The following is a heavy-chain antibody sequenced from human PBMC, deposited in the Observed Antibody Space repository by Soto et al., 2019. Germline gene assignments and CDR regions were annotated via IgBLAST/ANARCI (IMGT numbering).Heavy chain of an antibody. J-gene: IGHJ6*02. CDR2: ISAYNGNT. CDR3: EGEGDYDILTGYYIIHYYYGMDV. V-gene: IGHV1-18*01. Sequence: QVQLVQSGAEVKKPGASVKVSCKASGYTFTSYGITWVRQAPGQGLEWMGWISAYNGNTNYAQKLQGRVTMTTDRSTSTTYMELRSQRSDDTAVYYCEGEGDYDILTGYYIIHYYYGMDVWSQATTFTVSS. CDR1: GYTFTSYG. D-gene: IGHD3-9*01.